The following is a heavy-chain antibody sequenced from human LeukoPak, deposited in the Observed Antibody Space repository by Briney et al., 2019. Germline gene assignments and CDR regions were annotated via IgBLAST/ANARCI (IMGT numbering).Heavy chain of an antibody. CDR1: GFTVSSNY. V-gene: IGHV3-66*01. J-gene: IGHJ5*02. D-gene: IGHD4-17*01. Sequence: GGSLRLSCAASGFTVSSNYMSWVRQAPGKGLEWVSIIYSGGNTYYADSVKGRFTISRGNSKNTLYLQMNSLRAEDTAVYYCARGPVNTGFDPWGQGTLVTVSS. CDR2: IYSGGNT. CDR3: ARGPVNTGFDP.